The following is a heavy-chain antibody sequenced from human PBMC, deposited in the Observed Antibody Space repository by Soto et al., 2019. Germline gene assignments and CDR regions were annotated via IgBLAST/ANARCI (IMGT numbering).Heavy chain of an antibody. J-gene: IGHJ4*02. CDR2: IYYSGST. Sequence: QVQLQESGPGLVKPSQTLSLTCTVSGGSITSGGYYCSWIRQHPGKGLEWIGYIYYSGSTYYNPFLKSRVSISADTSKYQFSLNPSSVTVADTAVYYCTRGSVTFDNWGQGTLVTVSA. CDR3: TRGSVTFDN. V-gene: IGHV4-31*03. CDR1: GGSITSGGYY. D-gene: IGHD4-4*01.